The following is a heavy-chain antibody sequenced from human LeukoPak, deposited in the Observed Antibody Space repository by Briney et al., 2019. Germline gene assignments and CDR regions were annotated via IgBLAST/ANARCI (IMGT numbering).Heavy chain of an antibody. CDR1: GYTLTELS. D-gene: IGHD5-18*01. Sequence: ASVKVSCKVSGYTLTELSMHWVRQAPGKGLEWMGGVDPEDGETIYAQKFQGRVTMTEDTSTDTAYMELSSLRSEDTAVYYCATDLRSNVDTAQYYFDYWGQGTLVTVSS. CDR3: ATDLRSNVDTAQYYFDY. CDR2: VDPEDGET. V-gene: IGHV1-24*01. J-gene: IGHJ4*02.